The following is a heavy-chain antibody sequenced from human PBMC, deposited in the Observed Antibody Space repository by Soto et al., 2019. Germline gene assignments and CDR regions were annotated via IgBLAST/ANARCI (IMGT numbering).Heavy chain of an antibody. CDR1: GGSISSGGYS. D-gene: IGHD5-18*01. CDR2: IYHSGST. J-gene: IGHJ4*02. CDR3: ARGQIQLGYYFDY. Sequence: PSETLSLTCAVSGGSISSGGYSWSWIRQPPGKGLEWIGYIYHSGSTYYNPSLKSRVTISVDRSKNQFSLKLSSVTAADTAVYYCARGQIQLGYYFDYWGQGTLVTVSS. V-gene: IGHV4-30-2*01.